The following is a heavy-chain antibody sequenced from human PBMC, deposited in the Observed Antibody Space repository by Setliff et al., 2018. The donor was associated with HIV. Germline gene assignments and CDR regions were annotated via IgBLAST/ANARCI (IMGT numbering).Heavy chain of an antibody. V-gene: IGHV4-59*11. Sequence: PSETLSLTCTVSIGSISSHYWSWIRQPPGKGLEWIGHIYYSGITNYSPSLKSRVTISVDTSKNQFSLKLRSVTAADTAVYYCARDEVPRGYSYGYFQNYWGQGTLVTVSS. CDR3: ARDEVPRGYSYGYFQNY. J-gene: IGHJ4*02. CDR1: IGSISSHY. CDR2: IYYSGIT. D-gene: IGHD5-18*01.